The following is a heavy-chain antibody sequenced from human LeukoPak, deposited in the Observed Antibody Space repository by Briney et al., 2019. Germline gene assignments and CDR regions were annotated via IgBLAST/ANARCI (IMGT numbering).Heavy chain of an antibody. CDR3: ARGDAFSVDH. V-gene: IGHV3-7*04. J-gene: IGHJ4*02. CDR2: IHAEGNEK. Sequence: GGSLRLSCAVSGFSFTEFWMSWVGQAPGRGVEGVADIHAEGNEKEHVESVKGRFTISRENTKNLLFLQMNGLRVEVTAVYYCARGDAFSVDHWGQGTLVTVSS. CDR1: GFSFTEFW.